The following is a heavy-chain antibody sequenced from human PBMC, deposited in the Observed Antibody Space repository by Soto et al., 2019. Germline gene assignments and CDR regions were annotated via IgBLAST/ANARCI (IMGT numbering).Heavy chain of an antibody. CDR1: GYTFTGYY. Sequence: ASVKVSCKASGYTFTGYYMHWVRQATGQGLEWMGWINTNSGGTNYAQKIQGWVNMTRDTSISTAYMELSRLRSYDTAVYYCARDRGYCSSTSCYGLRWFDPWGQGTLVTVSS. J-gene: IGHJ5*02. CDR2: INTNSGGT. V-gene: IGHV1-2*04. CDR3: ARDRGYCSSTSCYGLRWFDP. D-gene: IGHD2-2*01.